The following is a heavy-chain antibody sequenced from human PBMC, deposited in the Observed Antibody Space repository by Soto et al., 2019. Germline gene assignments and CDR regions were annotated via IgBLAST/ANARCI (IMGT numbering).Heavy chain of an antibody. V-gene: IGHV3-43*01. D-gene: IGHD2-15*01. Sequence: GGSLRLSCAASGFTFDDYTMHWVRQAPGKGLEWVSLISWDGGSTYYADSVKGRFTISRDNSKNSLYLQMNSLRTGDTALYYCAKDYCSGGSCYLMDVWGQGTTVTVSS. CDR2: ISWDGGST. J-gene: IGHJ6*02. CDR1: GFTFDDYT. CDR3: AKDYCSGGSCYLMDV.